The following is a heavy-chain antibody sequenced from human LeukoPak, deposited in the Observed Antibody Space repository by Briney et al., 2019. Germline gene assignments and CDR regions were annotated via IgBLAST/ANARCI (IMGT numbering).Heavy chain of an antibody. Sequence: ASVKVSCKASRYTFSSYDINWVREVAGQGLEWMGWMNPNTGRTGFAQKFQGRLTMTRDTSISTAYMELSSLRSEDTAVYYCARLSQTPDYYSSGGYYYLGSWGQGTPVTVSS. D-gene: IGHD3-22*01. J-gene: IGHJ4*02. CDR1: RYTFSSYD. CDR3: ARLSQTPDYYSSGGYYYLGS. V-gene: IGHV1-8*01. CDR2: MNPNTGRT.